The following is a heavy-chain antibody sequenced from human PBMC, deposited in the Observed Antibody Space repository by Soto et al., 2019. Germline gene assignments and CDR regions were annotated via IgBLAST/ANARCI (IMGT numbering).Heavy chain of an antibody. Sequence: PGGSLRLSCAASGLTFRSFTMNWVRQAPGKGLEWVSTISSNSAYIYYTDALRGRFTISRDNAKNSLHLQMNSLRAEDTAVYYCTRDASRDSSARGWFDPWGPGTLVTV. J-gene: IGHJ5*02. CDR3: TRDASRDSSARGWFDP. CDR1: GLTFRSFT. D-gene: IGHD6-13*01. CDR2: ISSNSAYI. V-gene: IGHV3-21*01.